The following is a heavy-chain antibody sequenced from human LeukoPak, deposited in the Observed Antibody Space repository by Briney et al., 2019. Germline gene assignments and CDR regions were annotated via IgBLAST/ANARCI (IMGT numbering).Heavy chain of an antibody. CDR1: GFSLRTSGVG. CDR3: XXXXXXXAXXXXXXXXS. Sequence: XXXTXXLTXTFSGFSLRTSGVGVGWVRQAPGKALEWLALIYWEDDKRYSRSLKSRVTITKDTSKNQVVITMTKIEXXXXXXXXXXXXXXXXAXXXXXXXXSWGQGTLXTVSS. J-gene: IGHJ4*02. V-gene: IGHV2-5*02. CDR2: IYWEDDK.